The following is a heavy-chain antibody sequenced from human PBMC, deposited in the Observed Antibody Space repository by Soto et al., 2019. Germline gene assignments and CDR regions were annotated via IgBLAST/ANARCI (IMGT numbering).Heavy chain of an antibody. V-gene: IGHV3-74*01. J-gene: IGHJ5*02. CDR2: IKSDGSST. CDR1: GFTFSTYW. CDR3: ARSDWFDP. Sequence: GGSLRLSCAGSGFTFSTYWMHWVRQAPGKGLVWVSRIKSDGSSTSYADSVKGRFTISRDNAKNTLYLQMNSLRVEDTAVYYCARSDWFDPWGQGTLVTVSS.